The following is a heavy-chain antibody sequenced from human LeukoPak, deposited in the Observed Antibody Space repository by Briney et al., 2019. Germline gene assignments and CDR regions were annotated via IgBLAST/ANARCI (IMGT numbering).Heavy chain of an antibody. D-gene: IGHD1-1*01. CDR2: ISSGSSYI. CDR1: GFTFSSYS. CDR3: ARDGIQAVNYY. Sequence: PGGSLRLSCAASGFTFSSYSMNWVRQAPGKGLEWVSSISSGSSYIYYADSVKGRFTISRVNAKNSLYLQMNSLRAEDTAVYYCARDGIQAVNYYWGQGTLVTVSS. J-gene: IGHJ4*02. V-gene: IGHV3-21*01.